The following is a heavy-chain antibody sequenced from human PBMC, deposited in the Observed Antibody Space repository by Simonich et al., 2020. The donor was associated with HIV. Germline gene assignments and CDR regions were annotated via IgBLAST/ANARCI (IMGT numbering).Heavy chain of an antibody. CDR2: KNHYGSGK. D-gene: IGHD6-6*01. CDR3: ARGWDGISSSLDDY. J-gene: IGHJ4*02. Sequence: EVQLVESGGGLVQPGGSLRLSCAASGFTFSDYWMTWVRKAPGKGLEWVANKNHYGSGKYYVDFVKGRFTISRDNAKNSLYLQMNSLRVEDTAVYYCARGWDGISSSLDDYWGQGTLVTVSS. CDR1: GFTFSDYW. V-gene: IGHV3-7*01.